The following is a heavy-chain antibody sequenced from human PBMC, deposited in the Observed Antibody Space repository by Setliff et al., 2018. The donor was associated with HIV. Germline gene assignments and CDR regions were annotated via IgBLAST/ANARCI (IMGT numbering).Heavy chain of an antibody. V-gene: IGHV4-34*01. J-gene: IGHJ4*02. Sequence: SETLSLTCAVYGGSFSDQYWSWIRQPPGKGLEGIGEINYRGTTNDNPSLRSRVTISVDTSRNQFSLKLNSVTAADTAVYYCARFHPYWYDDNGYYGYYFDYWGQGTLVTVSS. CDR3: ARFHPYWYDDNGYYGYYFDY. CDR2: INYRGTT. D-gene: IGHD3-22*01. CDR1: GGSFSDQY.